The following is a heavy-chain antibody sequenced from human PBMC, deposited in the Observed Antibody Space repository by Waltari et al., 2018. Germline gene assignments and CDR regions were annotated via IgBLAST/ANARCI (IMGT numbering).Heavy chain of an antibody. Sequence: QVQLQESGPGLVKPSQTLSLTCTVSGGSISSGGYYWSWIRQHPGKGLEWIGYIYYSGSTYYNPALKSLFTISVDTSKNQFSLKLSSVTAADTAVYYCARIAVRDAFDIWGQGTMVTVSS. CDR2: IYYSGST. J-gene: IGHJ3*02. CDR3: ARIAVRDAFDI. V-gene: IGHV4-31*01. D-gene: IGHD6-19*01. CDR1: GGSISSGGYY.